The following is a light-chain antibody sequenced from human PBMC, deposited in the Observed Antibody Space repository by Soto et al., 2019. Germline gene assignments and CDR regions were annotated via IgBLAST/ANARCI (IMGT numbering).Light chain of an antibody. V-gene: IGKV3-20*01. J-gene: IGKJ1*01. CDR1: QSVSSSY. Sequence: EIVLTQSPGTLSLSPGERATLSCRASQSVSSSYLAWYQQKPGQAPRLLISGASMRASGVPVRFIGSGSGTDFTLTITRLEPEDFAVYYCQQYGGSPWTFGQGTKVDI. CDR2: GAS. CDR3: QQYGGSPWT.